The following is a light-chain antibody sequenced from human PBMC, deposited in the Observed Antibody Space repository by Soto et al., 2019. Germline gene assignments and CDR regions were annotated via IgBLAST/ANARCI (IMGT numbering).Light chain of an antibody. V-gene: IGKV1-5*03. CDR3: QQYNSDLWT. CDR1: QSISSW. CDR2: KAS. Sequence: DIQMTQSPPTLSASVGDRVTITCRASQSISSWLAWYQQKAGKAPKLLIYKASSLESGVPSRFSRSGSGTEFTLTISSLQPDDFATYYCQQYNSDLWTFGQGTKVEIK. J-gene: IGKJ1*01.